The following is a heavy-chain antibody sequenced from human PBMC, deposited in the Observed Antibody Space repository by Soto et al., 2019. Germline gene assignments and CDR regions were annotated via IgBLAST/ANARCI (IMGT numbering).Heavy chain of an antibody. CDR2: INHSGST. CDR1: GGSFSDYY. Sequence: QVQLQQWGAGLLKPSETLSLTCAVYGGSFSDYYSSWIRQPPGKGLEWIGEINHSGSTDYNPSLRSRVTISIDTSKNLFSLKLTSVTAADTAVYYCTRSKVYGAYDFAYWGQGTPVTVSP. CDR3: TRSKVYGAYDFAY. V-gene: IGHV4-34*01. D-gene: IGHD5-12*01. J-gene: IGHJ4*02.